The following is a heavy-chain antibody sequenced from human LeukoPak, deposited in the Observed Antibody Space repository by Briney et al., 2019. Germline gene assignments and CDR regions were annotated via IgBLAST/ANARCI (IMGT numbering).Heavy chain of an antibody. CDR1: GGTFRNYA. CDR3: ARGPSGYHNT. V-gene: IGHV1-69*13. Sequence: ASVKVSCKASGGTFRNYAISWVRQAPGQGLEWMGGIIPIFGTADYAQKFQGRVTITADESTSTAYMELSSLRAEDTAVYYCARGPSGYHNTGGQGTLVTVSS. D-gene: IGHD5-12*01. J-gene: IGHJ4*02. CDR2: IIPIFGTA.